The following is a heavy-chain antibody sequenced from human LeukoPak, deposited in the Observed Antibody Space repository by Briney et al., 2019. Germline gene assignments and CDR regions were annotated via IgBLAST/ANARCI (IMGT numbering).Heavy chain of an antibody. CDR1: GFTFSSYA. J-gene: IGHJ3*02. CDR3: AKDSTIFGVVIIPSWAFDI. D-gene: IGHD3-3*01. Sequence: GGSLRLSCAASGFTFSSYAMSWVRQAPGKGLEWVSAISGSGGSTYYADSVKGRFTISRDNSKNTLYLQMNSLRVEDTAVYYCAKDSTIFGVVIIPSWAFDIWGQGTMVTVSS. CDR2: ISGSGGST. V-gene: IGHV3-23*01.